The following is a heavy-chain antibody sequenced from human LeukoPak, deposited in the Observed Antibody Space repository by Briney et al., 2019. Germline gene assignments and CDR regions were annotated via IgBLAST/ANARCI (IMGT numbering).Heavy chain of an antibody. J-gene: IGHJ4*02. CDR1: GFTFSSYW. CDR2: ISYDGSNK. Sequence: GGSLRLSCAASGFTFSSYWMSWVRQAPGKGLEWVAVISYDGSNKYYADSVKGRFTISRDNSKNTLYLQMNSLRAEDTAVYYCARDTSLRYFDWLWSSSFDLVEPFDYWGQGTLVTVSS. CDR3: ARDTSLRYFDWLWSSSFDLVEPFDY. V-gene: IGHV3-30*03. D-gene: IGHD3-9*01.